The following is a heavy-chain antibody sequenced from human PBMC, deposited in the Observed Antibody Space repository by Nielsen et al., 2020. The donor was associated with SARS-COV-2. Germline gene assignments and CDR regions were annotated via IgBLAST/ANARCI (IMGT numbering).Heavy chain of an antibody. J-gene: IGHJ5*02. V-gene: IGHV3-23*01. CDR3: ARDLLLLESVDWFDP. Sequence: VRQAPGKGLEWVSAISGSGGSTYYADSVKGRFTISRDNSKNTLYLQMNSLRAEDTAVYYCARDLLLLESVDWFDPWGQGTLVTVSS. D-gene: IGHD3-22*01. CDR2: ISGSGGST.